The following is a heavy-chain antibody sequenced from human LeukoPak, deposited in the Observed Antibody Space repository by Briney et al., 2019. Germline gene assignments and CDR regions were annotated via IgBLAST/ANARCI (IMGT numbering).Heavy chain of an antibody. V-gene: IGHV4-59*12. Sequence: ASETLSLTCTVSGGSISSYYWSWIRQPPGKGLEWIGYIYYSGSTNYNPSLKSRVTISVDTSKNQFSLKLSSVTAADTAVYYCARNKKTVVRGVIRTFYAFDYWGQGTLVTVSS. CDR3: ARNKKTVVRGVIRTFYAFDY. CDR2: IYYSGST. J-gene: IGHJ4*02. CDR1: GGSISSYY. D-gene: IGHD3-10*01.